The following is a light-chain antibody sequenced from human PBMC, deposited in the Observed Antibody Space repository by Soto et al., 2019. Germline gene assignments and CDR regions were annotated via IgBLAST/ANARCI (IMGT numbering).Light chain of an antibody. CDR1: TGAVTSGYY. J-gene: IGLJ3*02. V-gene: IGLV7-43*01. Sequence: QAVVTQEPSLTVSPGGTVTLTCASSTGAVTSGYYPNWFQQKPGQAPRALIYSTSFKHSWTPARFSGSLLGGKAALTLSGVQPEDEADYYCLLYYGGALVFGGGTKLTVL. CDR2: STS. CDR3: LLYYGGALV.